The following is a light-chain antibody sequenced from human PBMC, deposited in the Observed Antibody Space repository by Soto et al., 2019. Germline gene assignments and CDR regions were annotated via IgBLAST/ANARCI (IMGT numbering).Light chain of an antibody. J-gene: IGKJ1*01. CDR2: DVS. CDR1: QSISYW. CDR3: QQYNSYPWT. Sequence: DIQMTQSPSTLSASVGDRVTITCRASQSISYWLAWYQQKPGKAPNLLIYDVSNLESGVPSRFSGSASGTEFTLTISSLQPDDFATYYCQQYNSYPWTFGQGTKVDIK. V-gene: IGKV1-5*01.